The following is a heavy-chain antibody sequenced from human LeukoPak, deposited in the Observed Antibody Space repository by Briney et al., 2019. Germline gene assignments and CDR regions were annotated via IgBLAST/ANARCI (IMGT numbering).Heavy chain of an antibody. V-gene: IGHV4-59*08. CDR1: GGSISTYF. D-gene: IGHD4-17*01. CDR2: IFHTGST. CDR3: AKTGDYEYFDS. Sequence: SETLSLTCAVSGGSISTYFWNWIRQPPGKGLEWIGYIFHTGSTNYNPSLKSRVTISVDTSKNQFSLKLNSVTAADTAVYYCAKTGDYEYFDSWGQGTLVTVSS. J-gene: IGHJ4*02.